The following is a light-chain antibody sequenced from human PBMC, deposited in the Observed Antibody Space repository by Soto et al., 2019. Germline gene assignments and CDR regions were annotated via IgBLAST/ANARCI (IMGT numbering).Light chain of an antibody. Sequence: QSALTQPASVSGSPGQSIAISCTGTSGDVGAYEFVSWHQQHPGKAPKLMIYDVSRRPSGVSDRFSGSKSGNTASLIISGLQAEDEADYYCSSFTGGSTSYVFGTGTKLTVL. J-gene: IGLJ1*01. CDR2: DVS. CDR3: SSFTGGSTSYV. CDR1: SGDVGAYEF. V-gene: IGLV2-14*01.